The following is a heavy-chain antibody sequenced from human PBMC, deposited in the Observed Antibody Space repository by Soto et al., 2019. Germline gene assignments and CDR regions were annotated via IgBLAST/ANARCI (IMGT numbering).Heavy chain of an antibody. CDR1: GFTFSSYA. CDR2: ISGSGGST. CDR3: AKDLNPQIQLWLQNAFDI. Sequence: SLRLSCAASGFTFSSYAMSWVRQAPGKGLEWVSAISGSGGSTYYADSVKGRFTISRDNSKNTLYLQMNSLRAEDTAVYYCAKDLNPQIQLWLQNAFDIWGQGTMVTVSS. J-gene: IGHJ3*02. V-gene: IGHV3-23*01. D-gene: IGHD5-18*01.